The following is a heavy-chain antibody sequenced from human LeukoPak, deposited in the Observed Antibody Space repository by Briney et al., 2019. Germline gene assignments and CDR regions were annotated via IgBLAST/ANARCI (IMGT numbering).Heavy chain of an antibody. CDR3: AKATGSYPSNPFDY. CDR2: ISGGGEGS. Sequence: AGSLRLSCAASGFTFSSYSMNWVRQAPRKGLAWVSGISGGGEGSLYADSVKGRFNSSRDISKSTLFLQMNSLRVEDTAVYYCAKATGSYPSNPFDYWGQGTLVTVSS. D-gene: IGHD1-26*01. J-gene: IGHJ4*02. CDR1: GFTFSSYS. V-gene: IGHV3-23*01.